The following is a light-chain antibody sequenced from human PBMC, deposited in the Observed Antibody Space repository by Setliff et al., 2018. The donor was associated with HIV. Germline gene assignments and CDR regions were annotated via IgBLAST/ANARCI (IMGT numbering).Light chain of an antibody. CDR3: SSYTSSYPFV. CDR1: SSDVGAYNY. V-gene: IGLV2-14*03. J-gene: IGLJ1*01. CDR2: DVS. Sequence: QSALTQPASVSGSPGQSITISCTGTSSDVGAYNYVSWYQQHPGKAPKLTIYDVSNRPSGVSNRFSGSKSGNTASLTISGLQAEDEADYYCSSYTSSYPFVFGTGTKVTVL.